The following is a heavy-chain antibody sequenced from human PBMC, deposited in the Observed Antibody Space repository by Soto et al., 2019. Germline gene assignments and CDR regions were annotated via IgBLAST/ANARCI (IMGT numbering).Heavy chain of an antibody. CDR3: ARGYYDSSGYYNPFDY. D-gene: IGHD3-22*01. V-gene: IGHV1-69*13. CDR1: GGTFSSYA. J-gene: IGHJ4*02. Sequence: SVKVSCKASGGTFSSYAISWVRQAPGQGLEWMGGIIPIFGTANYAQKFQGRVTITADESTSTAYMELSSLRSEDTAVYYCARGYYDSSGYYNPFDYWGQGTLVTVSS. CDR2: IIPIFGTA.